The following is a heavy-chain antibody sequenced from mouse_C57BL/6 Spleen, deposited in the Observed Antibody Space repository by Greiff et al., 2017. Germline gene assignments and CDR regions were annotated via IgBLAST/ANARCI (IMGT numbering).Heavy chain of an antibody. V-gene: IGHV1-69*01. Sequence: VQLQQPGAELVMPGASVKLSCKASGYTFTSYWMHWVKQRPGQGLEWIGEIDPSDSYTNYNQKFKGKSTLTVDKSSSTAYMQLSSLTSEDSAVYYCARRDYGTLRFAYWGQGTLVTVSA. CDR1: GYTFTSYW. D-gene: IGHD1-1*01. CDR2: IDPSDSYT. J-gene: IGHJ3*01. CDR3: ARRDYGTLRFAY.